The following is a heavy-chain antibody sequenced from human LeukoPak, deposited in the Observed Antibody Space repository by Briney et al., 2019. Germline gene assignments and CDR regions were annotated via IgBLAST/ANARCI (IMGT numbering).Heavy chain of an antibody. CDR1: GFTFSSYW. D-gene: IGHD3-10*02. J-gene: IGHJ4*02. V-gene: IGHV3-74*01. Sequence: PGGSLRLSCAASGFTFSSYWMHWVRQAPGKGLVWVSRINSDGSTTTYADSVKGRFTLSRDNARNTLYLQMNSLGAEDTAVYYCARVTWNYVPFDYWGQGTLVTVSS. CDR2: INSDGSTT. CDR3: ARVTWNYVPFDY.